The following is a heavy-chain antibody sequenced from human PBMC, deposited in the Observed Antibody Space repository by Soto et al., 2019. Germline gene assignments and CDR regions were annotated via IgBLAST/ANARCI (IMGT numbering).Heavy chain of an antibody. V-gene: IGHV2-5*01. CDR3: AHRLKVGFLEWLPRDYYYGMDV. CDR1: GFSLSTSGVG. D-gene: IGHD3-3*01. CDR2: IYWNDDK. J-gene: IGHJ6*02. Sequence: ASGPTLVNPTQTLTLTCTFSGFSLSTSGVGVGWIRQPPGKALEWLALIYWNDDKRYSPSLKSRLTITKDTSKNQVVLTMTNMDPVDTAPYYCAHRLKVGFLEWLPRDYYYGMDVWGQGPTVTVS.